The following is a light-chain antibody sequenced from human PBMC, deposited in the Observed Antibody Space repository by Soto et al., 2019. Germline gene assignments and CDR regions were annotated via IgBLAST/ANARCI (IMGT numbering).Light chain of an antibody. J-gene: IGLJ1*01. CDR2: DNN. Sequence: QSVLTQPPSVSAAPGQKVTISCSGSSSNIGNNYVSWYQQLPGTAPKLLIYDNNKRPSGSPDRFSGSKSGTSATLGITGLQTGDEADYYCGTWDSSLSAGVSGTGTKVTVL. CDR3: GTWDSSLSAGV. CDR1: SSNIGNNY. V-gene: IGLV1-51*01.